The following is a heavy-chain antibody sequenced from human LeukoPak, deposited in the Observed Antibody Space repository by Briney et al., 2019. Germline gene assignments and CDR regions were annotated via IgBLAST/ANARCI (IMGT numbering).Heavy chain of an antibody. CDR2: ISYDGSNK. J-gene: IGHJ4*02. V-gene: IGHV3-30-3*02. Sequence: GGSLRLSCAASGFTFSSYAMHWVRQAPGKGLEWVAVISYDGSNKYYADSVKGRFTISRDNSKNTLYLQMNGLRVEDTAVYYCAKQMAVDYFDYWGQGTLVTVSS. CDR1: GFTFSSYA. D-gene: IGHD5-24*01. CDR3: AKQMAVDYFDY.